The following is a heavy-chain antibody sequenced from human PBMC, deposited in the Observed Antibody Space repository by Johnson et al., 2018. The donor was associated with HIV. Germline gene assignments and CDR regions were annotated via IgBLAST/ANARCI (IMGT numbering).Heavy chain of an antibody. J-gene: IGHJ3*02. D-gene: IGHD3-10*02. Sequence: QLVESGGGLVKPGGSLRLSCAASGFIFSGSAMHWVRQASGKGLEWVGRIRSKTNSHATAYAASLKGRFTISRDDSKNTAYLQMNSLKTEDTAVYYCTRQRGSITMWDAFDIWGQGTMVTVSS. V-gene: IGHV3-73*01. CDR3: TRQRGSITMWDAFDI. CDR1: GFIFSGSA. CDR2: IRSKTNSHAT.